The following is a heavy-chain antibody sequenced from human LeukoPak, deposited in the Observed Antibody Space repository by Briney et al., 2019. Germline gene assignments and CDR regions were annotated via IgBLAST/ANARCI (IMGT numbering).Heavy chain of an antibody. CDR1: GYTFTSYG. Sequence: ASVKVSCKASGYTFTSYGISWVRQAPGQGLEWMGWISAYNGNTNYAQKLQGRVTMTTDTSTSTAYMELRSLRSDDTAVYHCARDGTIRRTYSSGWYGGYWGQGTLVTVSS. CDR3: ARDGTIRRTYSSGWYGGY. J-gene: IGHJ4*02. D-gene: IGHD6-19*01. CDR2: ISAYNGNT. V-gene: IGHV1-18*01.